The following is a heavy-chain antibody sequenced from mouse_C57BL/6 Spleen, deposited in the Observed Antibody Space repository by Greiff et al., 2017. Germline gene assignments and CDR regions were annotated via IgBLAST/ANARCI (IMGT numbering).Heavy chain of an antibody. CDR2: ISGGGGNT. V-gene: IGHV5-9*01. CDR1: GFTFSSYT. J-gene: IGHJ2*01. Sequence: EVKLVESGGGLVKPGGSLKLSCAASGFTFSSYTMSWVRQTPEKRLEWVATISGGGGNTYYPDSVKGRFTISRDNAKNTLYLQMSSLRSEDTALYYCARQGGSSYGDRGQGTTLTVSS. D-gene: IGHD1-1*01. CDR3: ARQGGSSYGD.